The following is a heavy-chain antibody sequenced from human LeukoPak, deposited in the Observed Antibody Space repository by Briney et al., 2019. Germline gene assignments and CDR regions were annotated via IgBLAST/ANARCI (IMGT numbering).Heavy chain of an antibody. V-gene: IGHV4-59*08. Sequence: SETLSLTCTVSGGSISSYYWSWFRQPPGKGLEWIGYIYYSGSTNYNPSLKSRVTISVDTSKNQFSLKLSSVTAADTAVYYCARHYDSSGYYYLSSFDYWGQGTLVTVSS. D-gene: IGHD3-22*01. CDR2: IYYSGST. CDR1: GGSISSYY. J-gene: IGHJ4*02. CDR3: ARHYDSSGYYYLSSFDY.